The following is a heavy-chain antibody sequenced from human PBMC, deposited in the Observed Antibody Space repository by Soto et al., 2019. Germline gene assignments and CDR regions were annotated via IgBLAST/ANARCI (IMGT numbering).Heavy chain of an antibody. CDR1: GFTFSNYA. Sequence: GGSLRLSCAASGFTFSNYAMSWVRQAPGKGLEWVSAITGSGGDTYHADSVKGRFTISRENSKNTLFLQMNRLRADDTAVYYCAKGSASGSPYYFDFWGQGTLVTVSS. CDR2: ITGSGGDT. J-gene: IGHJ4*02. CDR3: AKGSASGSPYYFDF. D-gene: IGHD6-25*01. V-gene: IGHV3-23*01.